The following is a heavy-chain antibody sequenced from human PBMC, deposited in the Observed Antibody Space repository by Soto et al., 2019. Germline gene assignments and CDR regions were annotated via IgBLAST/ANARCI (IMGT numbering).Heavy chain of an antibody. CDR2: IYYSGST. CDR3: ARDSAPPYYDFWSGSYYGMDV. V-gene: IGHV4-31*03. Sequence: PSETLSLTCTVSGGSISSGGYYWSWIRQHPGKGLEWIGYIYYSGSTYYNPSLKSRVTISVDTSKNQFSLKLSSVTAADTAVYYCARDSAPPYYDFWSGSYYGMDVWGQGTTVTVS. CDR1: GGSISSGGYY. D-gene: IGHD3-3*01. J-gene: IGHJ6*02.